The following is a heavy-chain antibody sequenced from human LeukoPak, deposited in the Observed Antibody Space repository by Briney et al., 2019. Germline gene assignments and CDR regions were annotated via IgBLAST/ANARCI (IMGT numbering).Heavy chain of an antibody. CDR2: VSWNSGNI. J-gene: IGHJ4*02. CDR1: GFTFDDYV. CDR3: TRDQTPYY. V-gene: IGHV3-9*01. Sequence: GGSLRLSCTASGFTFDDYVMHWVRQAPGKGLEWVSGVSWNSGNIGYADSVKGRFTISRDNAKNSLYLQMNSLKTEDTAVYYCTRDQTPYYWAQGTLVTVSS.